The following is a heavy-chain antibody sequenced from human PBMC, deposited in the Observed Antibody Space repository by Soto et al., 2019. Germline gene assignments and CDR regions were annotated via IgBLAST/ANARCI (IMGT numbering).Heavy chain of an antibody. Sequence: GASVKVSCKASGYTFTSYGISWVRQAPGQGLEWMGWISAYNGNTNYAQKLQGRVTMTTDTSTSTAYMELRSLRSDDTAVYYCARVEGGYSYGSIWFDPWGQGTLVTVSS. J-gene: IGHJ5*02. V-gene: IGHV1-18*01. CDR3: ARVEGGYSYGSIWFDP. CDR1: GYTFTSYG. D-gene: IGHD5-18*01. CDR2: ISAYNGNT.